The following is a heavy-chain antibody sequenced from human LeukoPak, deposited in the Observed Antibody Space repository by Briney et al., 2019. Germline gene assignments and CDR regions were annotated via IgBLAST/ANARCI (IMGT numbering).Heavy chain of an antibody. CDR2: MNPNSGNT. V-gene: IGHV1-8*03. J-gene: IGHJ6*03. Sequence: GASVKVSCKASGYIFTGFYMHWVRQATGQGLEWMGWMNPNSGNTGYAQKFQGRVTITRNTSISTAYMELSSLRSEDTAVYYCARWGNGYCSSTSCPFYYYYYMDVWGKGTTVTVSS. CDR3: ARWGNGYCSSTSCPFYYYYYMDV. CDR1: GYIFTGFY. D-gene: IGHD2-2*03.